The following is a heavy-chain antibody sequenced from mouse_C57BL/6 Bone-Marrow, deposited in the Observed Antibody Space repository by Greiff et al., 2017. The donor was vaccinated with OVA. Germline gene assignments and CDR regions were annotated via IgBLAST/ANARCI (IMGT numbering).Heavy chain of an antibody. CDR3: ARSGVWSFWYFDV. CDR2: IYPGSGNT. V-gene: IGHV1-76*01. Sequence: QVHVKQSGAELVRPGASVKLSCKASGYTFTDYYINWVKQRPGQGLEWIARIYPGSGNTYYNEKFKGKATLTAEKSSSTAYMQLSRLPSEDSAVYFCARSGVWSFWYFDVWGTGTTVTVSS. D-gene: IGHD2-10*02. J-gene: IGHJ1*03. CDR1: GYTFTDYY.